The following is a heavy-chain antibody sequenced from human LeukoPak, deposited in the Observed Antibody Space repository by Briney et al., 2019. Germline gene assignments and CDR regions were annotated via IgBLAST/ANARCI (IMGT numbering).Heavy chain of an antibody. CDR3: ARSSSSWYGY. CDR1: GGSISSYY. CDR2: IYYSGST. V-gene: IGHV4-59*01. J-gene: IGHJ4*02. Sequence: SGTLSLTCTVSGGSISSYYWSWIRQPPGKGLEWIGYIYYSGSTNYNPSLKSRVTISVDTSKNQFSLKLSSVTAADTAVYYCARSSSSWYGYWGQGTLVTVSS. D-gene: IGHD6-13*01.